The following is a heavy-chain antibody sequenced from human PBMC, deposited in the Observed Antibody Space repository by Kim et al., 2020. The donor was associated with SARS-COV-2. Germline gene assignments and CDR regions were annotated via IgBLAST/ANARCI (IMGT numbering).Heavy chain of an antibody. CDR3: ARTSGYSGYESPL. J-gene: IGHJ4*02. V-gene: IGHV4-31*02. Sequence: YNPSLKSRVTISVDTSKNQFSLKLSSVTAADTAVYYCARTSGYSGYESPLWGQGTLVTVSS. D-gene: IGHD5-12*01.